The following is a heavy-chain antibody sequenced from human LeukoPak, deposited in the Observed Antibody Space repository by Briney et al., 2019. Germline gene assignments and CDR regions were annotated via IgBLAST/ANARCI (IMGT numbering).Heavy chain of an antibody. CDR2: ISSSSRTI. V-gene: IGHV3-48*02. J-gene: IGHJ3*02. Sequence: GGSLRLSCAASGFTFSSYSMNWVRQAPGKGLEWVSYISSSSRTIYYADSVKGRFTISRDNAKNSLYLQMNSLRDEDTAVYYCARDGMVRGVIIWDAFDIWGQGTMVTVSS. D-gene: IGHD3-10*01. CDR3: ARDGMVRGVIIWDAFDI. CDR1: GFTFSSYS.